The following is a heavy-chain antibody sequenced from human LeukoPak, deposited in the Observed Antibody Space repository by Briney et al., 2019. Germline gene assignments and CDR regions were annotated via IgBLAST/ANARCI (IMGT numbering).Heavy chain of an antibody. V-gene: IGHV4-38-2*02. CDR3: ARDVGGLLWFDP. CDR1: GYSISSGYY. CDR2: IYTSGST. D-gene: IGHD3-16*01. Sequence: SETLSLTCTVSGYSISSGYYWGWIRQPPGKGLEWIGRIYTSGSTNYNPSLKSRVTMSVDTSKNQFSLKLSSVTAADTAVYYCARDVGGLLWFDPWGQGTLVTVSS. J-gene: IGHJ5*02.